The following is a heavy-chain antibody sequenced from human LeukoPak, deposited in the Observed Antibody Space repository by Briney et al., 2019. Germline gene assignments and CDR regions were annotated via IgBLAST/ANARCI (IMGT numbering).Heavy chain of an antibody. Sequence: ASVKVSCKASGYTFTSYYMHWVRQAPGQGLEWMGTIHPNGDTTTYAQKFQGRVTITRNTSISTAYMELSSLRSEDTAVYYCARGRDVWGKGTTVTVSS. J-gene: IGHJ6*04. CDR2: IHPNGDTT. CDR1: GYTFTSYY. CDR3: ARGRDV. V-gene: IGHV1-46*01.